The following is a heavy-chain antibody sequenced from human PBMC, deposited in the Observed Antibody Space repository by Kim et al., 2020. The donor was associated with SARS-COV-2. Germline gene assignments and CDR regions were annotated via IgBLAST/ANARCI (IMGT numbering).Heavy chain of an antibody. CDR3: ANYGSRGWFDP. D-gene: IGHD1-26*01. J-gene: IGHJ5*02. V-gene: IGHV4-4*09. Sequence: TNYNPSLKSRVTISVDTSKNQFSLKLSSVTAADTAVYYCANYGSRGWFDPWGQGTLVTVSS. CDR2: T.